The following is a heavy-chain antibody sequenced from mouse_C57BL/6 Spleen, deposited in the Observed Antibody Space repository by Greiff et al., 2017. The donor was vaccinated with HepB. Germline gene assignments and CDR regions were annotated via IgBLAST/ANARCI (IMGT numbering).Heavy chain of an antibody. V-gene: IGHV5-4*01. CDR1: GFTFSSYA. Sequence: EVHLVESGGGLVKPGGSLKLSCAASGFTFSSYAMSWVRQTPEKRLEWVATISDGGSYTYYPDNVKGRFPISRDNAKNNLYLQMSHLKSEDTAMYYCARELRRYFDYWGQGTTLTVSS. J-gene: IGHJ2*01. D-gene: IGHD2-4*01. CDR2: ISDGGSYT. CDR3: ARELRRYFDY.